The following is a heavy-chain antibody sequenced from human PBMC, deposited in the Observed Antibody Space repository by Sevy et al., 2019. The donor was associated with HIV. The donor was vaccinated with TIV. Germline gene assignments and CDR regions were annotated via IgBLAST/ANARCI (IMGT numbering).Heavy chain of an antibody. D-gene: IGHD7-27*01. CDR1: GFTVSSNY. V-gene: IGHV3-30*03. J-gene: IGHJ4*02. Sequence: GGSLRLSCAASGFTVSSNYMSWVRQAPGKGLECVAIVSSDGSEINYADSVKGRFTISRDNSRNTLYLQMNSLRTEDTALYYCARDQLGSIDYWGQGTLVTVSS. CDR2: VSSDGSEI. CDR3: ARDQLGSIDY.